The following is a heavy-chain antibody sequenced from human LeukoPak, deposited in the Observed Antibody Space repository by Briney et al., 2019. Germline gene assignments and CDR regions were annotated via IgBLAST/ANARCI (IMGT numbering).Heavy chain of an antibody. CDR1: GFSFSSYW. CDR3: ARASAVAGTRDY. Sequence: GGSLRLSCTASGFSFSSYWMSWVRQAPGKGLEWVANIKQDGSDKYYLDSVKGRFTISRDNAKNSLYLQMNSLRAEDSALYYCARASAVAGTRDYWGQGTLVTVSS. V-gene: IGHV3-7*01. J-gene: IGHJ4*02. CDR2: IKQDGSDK. D-gene: IGHD6-19*01.